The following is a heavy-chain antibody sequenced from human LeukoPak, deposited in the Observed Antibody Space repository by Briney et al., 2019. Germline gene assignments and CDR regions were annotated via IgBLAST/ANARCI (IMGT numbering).Heavy chain of an antibody. CDR1: GFTFDDYA. J-gene: IGHJ3*02. Sequence: GGSLRLSCEASGFTFDDYAMHWVRHAPGKGLEWVSGVSWNSGSIGYADSVKGRFTISRDNAKNSLNLQMNSLRAEDSALYYCAKGREYQLRDAFDIWGQGTTVIVSS. CDR2: VSWNSGSI. CDR3: AKGREYQLRDAFDI. V-gene: IGHV3-9*01. D-gene: IGHD2-2*01.